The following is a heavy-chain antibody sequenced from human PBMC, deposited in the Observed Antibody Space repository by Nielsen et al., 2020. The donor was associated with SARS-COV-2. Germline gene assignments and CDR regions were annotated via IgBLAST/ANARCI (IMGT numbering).Heavy chain of an antibody. J-gene: IGHJ4*02. CDR1: GYTFTTYW. V-gene: IGHV5-51*01. Sequence: KVSCKGSGYTFTTYWIGWVRQMPGKGPEWMGIIYPGDSDSKFSPSFQGQVTISVDNSINTAYLQWNSLKASDTAMYYCARRGYSYSFDYWGQGTLVTVSS. CDR3: ARRGYSYSFDY. D-gene: IGHD5-12*01. CDR2: IYPGDSDS.